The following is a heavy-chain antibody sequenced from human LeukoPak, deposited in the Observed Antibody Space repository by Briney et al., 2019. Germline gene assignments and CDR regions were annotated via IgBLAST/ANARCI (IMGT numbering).Heavy chain of an antibody. CDR3: AKAEGRYSSSSPFDY. Sequence: GGSLRLSCLTSGFTSVNASMSCVRQAPGRGLEWVSAISGSGGSTYYADSVKGRFTISRDNSKNTLYLQMNSLRAEDTAVYYRAKAEGRYSSSSPFDYWGQGTLVTVSS. D-gene: IGHD6-6*01. CDR2: ISGSGGST. V-gene: IGHV3-23*01. J-gene: IGHJ4*02. CDR1: GFTSVNAS.